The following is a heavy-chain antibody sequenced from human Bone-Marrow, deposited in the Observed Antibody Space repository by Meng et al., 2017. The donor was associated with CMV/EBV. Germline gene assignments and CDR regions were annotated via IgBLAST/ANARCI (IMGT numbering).Heavy chain of an antibody. CDR1: GFTFSSYG. D-gene: IGHD5-18*01. V-gene: IGHV3-30*02. CDR2: IRYDGSNK. Sequence: GESLKISCAASGFTFSSYGMHWVRQAPGKGLEWVAFIRYDGSNKYYADSVKGRFTISRDNSKNTLYLQMNSLRAEDTAVYYCARDLIYVDTAIRGLFYYYYGMDVWGQGTTVTGSS. J-gene: IGHJ6*01. CDR3: ARDLIYVDTAIRGLFYYYYGMDV.